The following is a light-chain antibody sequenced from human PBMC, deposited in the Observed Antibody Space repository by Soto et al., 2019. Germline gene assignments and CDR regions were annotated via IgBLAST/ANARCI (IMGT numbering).Light chain of an antibody. CDR3: CSYAGSNNRV. Sequence: QSALTQPPSASGSPGQSVTISCIGTSSDVGGYNYVSWYQQHPGKAPKRMINEVSKRPSGVPDRFSGSKAGNTASLTVSGLEAEYEADYYCCSYAGSNNRVFGGGTKVTVL. J-gene: IGLJ3*02. CDR1: SSDVGGYNY. CDR2: EVS. V-gene: IGLV2-8*01.